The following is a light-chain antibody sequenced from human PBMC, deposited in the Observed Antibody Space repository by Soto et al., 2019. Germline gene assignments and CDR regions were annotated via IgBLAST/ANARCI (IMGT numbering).Light chain of an antibody. CDR1: QSVSSSN. V-gene: IGKV3-20*01. Sequence: EIVLTQSPGTLSLSPGERATLSCRASQSVSSSNLAWYQQRPAQAPRLLIYRASTRATDIPDRFSGSGSGTEFTLAISRLEPEDFAVYYCQQYGGSPWTFGRGTKVEIK. CDR3: QQYGGSPWT. CDR2: RAS. J-gene: IGKJ1*01.